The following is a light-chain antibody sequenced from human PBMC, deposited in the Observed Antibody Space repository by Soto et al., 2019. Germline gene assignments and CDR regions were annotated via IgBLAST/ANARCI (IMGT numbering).Light chain of an antibody. J-gene: IGKJ2*01. CDR1: QHVSSN. CDR3: QQYNNWPYT. CDR2: RAS. V-gene: IGKV3-15*01. Sequence: EIVMTQSPATLSVSPGGSGTISCRASQHVSSNFAWYRQRPGQAPTLLIYRASTRATGIPARFSGSGSGTELTLTISSLQTEDFAVYYCQQYNNWPYTFGQGTKLEIK.